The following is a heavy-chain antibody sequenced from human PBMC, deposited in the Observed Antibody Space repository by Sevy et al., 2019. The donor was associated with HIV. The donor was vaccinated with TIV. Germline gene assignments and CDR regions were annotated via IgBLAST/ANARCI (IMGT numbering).Heavy chain of an antibody. J-gene: IGHJ3*02. Sequence: GESLKISCKGSGYSFTNYWIAWVRQMPGKGLEWMGIIFPGDSDSRYSPSFQGQVTISADKSITTAYLQWSSLKASDTSVYYCARRPTTRHAFDIWGQGTMVTVSS. CDR3: ARRPTTRHAFDI. CDR1: GYSFTNYW. V-gene: IGHV5-51*01. D-gene: IGHD2-15*01. CDR2: IFPGDSDS.